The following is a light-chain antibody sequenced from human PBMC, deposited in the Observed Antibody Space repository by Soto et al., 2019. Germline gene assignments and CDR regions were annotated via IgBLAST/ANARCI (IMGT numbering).Light chain of an antibody. Sequence: EIVRTQSQVTLSVSPGERATLSCRASQSVGDNLAWYQQKPGQAPRLLIYGASSRATGIPDRFSGSGSGTDFTLTISRLEPEDFAVYYCQQYGSSARTFGQGTKVDIK. V-gene: IGKV3-20*01. CDR3: QQYGSSART. J-gene: IGKJ1*01. CDR1: QSVGDN. CDR2: GAS.